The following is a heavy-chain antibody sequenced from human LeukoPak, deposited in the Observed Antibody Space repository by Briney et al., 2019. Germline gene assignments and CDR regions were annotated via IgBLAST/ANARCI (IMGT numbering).Heavy chain of an antibody. CDR3: GKDRCSNGIGCYYYYMDV. V-gene: IGHV3-30*04. CDR2: ISYDGSNK. J-gene: IGHJ6*03. CDR1: GFTFSSYA. D-gene: IGHD2-8*01. Sequence: GGSLRLSCAASGFTFSSYAMHWVRQAPGKGLEWVAVISYDGSNKYYADSVKGRFSISRDSSKNILYLQMNSLRAEDTAVYYCGKDRCSNGIGCYYYYMDVWGKGTTVTISS.